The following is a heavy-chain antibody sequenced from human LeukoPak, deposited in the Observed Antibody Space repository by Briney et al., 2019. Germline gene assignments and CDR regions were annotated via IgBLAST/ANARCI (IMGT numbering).Heavy chain of an antibody. J-gene: IGHJ4*02. D-gene: IGHD6-13*01. V-gene: IGHV3-30*18. CDR1: GFTFSSYW. Sequence: GGSLRLSCAASGFTFSSYWMSWVRQAPGKGLEWVAVISYDGSNKYYADSVKGRFTISRDNSKNTLYLQMNSLRAEDTAVYYCAKDLSSSWSTAHGADYWGQGTLVTVSS. CDR2: ISYDGSNK. CDR3: AKDLSSSWSTAHGADY.